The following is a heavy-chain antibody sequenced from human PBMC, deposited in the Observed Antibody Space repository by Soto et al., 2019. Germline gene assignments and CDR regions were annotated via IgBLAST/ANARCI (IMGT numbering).Heavy chain of an antibody. V-gene: IGHV4-38-2*01. J-gene: IGHJ4*02. CDR1: GYFLSGGSY. D-gene: IGHD6-19*01. CDR3: ARGYSSGWYGY. Sequence: SEALSLICAVSGYFLSGGSYWVWIRQPPGKGLEWIGSIYHSGSTYYNPPLKSRVTISVDTSKNQFSLKLSSVTAADTAVYYCARGYSSGWYGYWGQGTLVTVS. CDR2: IYHSGST.